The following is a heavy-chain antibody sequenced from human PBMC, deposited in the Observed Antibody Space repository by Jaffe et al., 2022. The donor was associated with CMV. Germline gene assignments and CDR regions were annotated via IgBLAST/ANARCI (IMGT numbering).Heavy chain of an antibody. V-gene: IGHV1-18*04. CDR2: ISAYNGNT. CDR1: GYTFTSYG. D-gene: IGHD6-13*01. J-gene: IGHJ5*02. CDR3: ARVGYSSSWPPSNPNWFDP. Sequence: QVQLVQSGAEVKKPGASVKVSCKASGYTFTSYGISWVRQAPGQGLEWMGWISAYNGNTNYAQKLQGRVTMTTDTSTSTAYMELRSLRSDDTAVYYCARVGYSSSWPPSNPNWFDPWGQGTLVTVSS.